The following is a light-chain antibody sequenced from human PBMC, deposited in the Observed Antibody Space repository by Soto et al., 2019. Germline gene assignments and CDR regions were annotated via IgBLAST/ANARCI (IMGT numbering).Light chain of an antibody. V-gene: IGKV1-39*01. CDR1: QGIRSY. CDR3: QQSYSTART. Sequence: DIQMTQSPSSLAAAVGDRVTITCRASQGIRSYLNWYQQKPGKAPKLLIYAASSLQSGVPSRFSGSGSGTDFTLTISSLQPEDFATYYCQQSYSTARTFGQGTKAEIK. J-gene: IGKJ1*01. CDR2: AAS.